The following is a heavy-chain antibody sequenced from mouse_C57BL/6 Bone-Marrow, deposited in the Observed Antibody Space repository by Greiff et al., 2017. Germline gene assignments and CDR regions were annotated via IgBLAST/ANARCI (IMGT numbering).Heavy chain of an antibody. D-gene: IGHD1-1*01. CDR2: IYPGSGNT. CDR1: GYTFTDYY. V-gene: IGHV1-76*01. J-gene: IGHJ2*01. Sequence: VQLQQSGAELVRPGASVKLSCKASGYTFTDYYINWVKQRPGQGLEWIARIYPGSGNTYYTEKFQGKATLTAEKSSSTAYMQLSSLTSEDSAVYFGAIIATVVAEGYLYDWGQGTTLT. CDR3: AIIATVVAEGYLYD.